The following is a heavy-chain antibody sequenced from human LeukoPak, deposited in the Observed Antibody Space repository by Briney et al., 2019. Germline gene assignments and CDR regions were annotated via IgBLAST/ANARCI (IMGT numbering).Heavy chain of an antibody. CDR2: IKQDGSEK. V-gene: IGHV3-7*01. Sequence: PGGSLRLSCAASGFTFSSYWMSWVRQAPGKGLEWVANIKQDGSEKYYVDSVKGRFTISRDNTNNSLFLQMNLLRAEDTAVYYCARGRYYYGSSFAFDIWGQGTMVTVSS. J-gene: IGHJ3*02. CDR1: GFTFSSYW. D-gene: IGHD3-22*01. CDR3: ARGRYYYGSSFAFDI.